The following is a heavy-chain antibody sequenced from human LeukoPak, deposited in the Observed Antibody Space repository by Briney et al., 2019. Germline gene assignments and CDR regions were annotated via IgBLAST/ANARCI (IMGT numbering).Heavy chain of an antibody. V-gene: IGHV3-11*04. CDR3: ARLQYYYYMDV. Sequence: GGSLRLSCAASGFTFSDYYMGWIRQAPGKGLEWVSYISSSGSTIYYADSVKGRFTISRDNAKNSLYLQMNSLRAEDTAVYYCARLQYYYYMDVWGKGTTVTVSS. CDR2: ISSSGSTI. J-gene: IGHJ6*03. D-gene: IGHD4-11*01. CDR1: GFTFSDYY.